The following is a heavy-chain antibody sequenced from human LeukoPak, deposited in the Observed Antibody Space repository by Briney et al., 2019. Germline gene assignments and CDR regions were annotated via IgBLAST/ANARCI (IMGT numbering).Heavy chain of an antibody. J-gene: IGHJ6*03. Sequence: GGSLRLSCAASGFTFPSYAMNWVRQPPGKGLEWVSGIGAGGGRTKIADSVKGRFTISRDNSKITLFLQMDSLRPGDTAIYYCARADGDHLFYYYMDVWGKGTTVTVSS. D-gene: IGHD1-14*01. V-gene: IGHV3-23*01. CDR2: IGAGGGRT. CDR1: GFTFPSYA. CDR3: ARADGDHLFYYYMDV.